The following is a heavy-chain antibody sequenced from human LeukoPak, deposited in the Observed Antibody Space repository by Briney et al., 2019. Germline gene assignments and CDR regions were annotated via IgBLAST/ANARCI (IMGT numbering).Heavy chain of an antibody. CDR1: GFTVSSNY. J-gene: IGHJ3*02. Sequence: GGSLRLSCTASGFTVSSNYISWVRQAPGKGLEWVSDIYSGGSIYYADSVKGRFSISRDNSKNTLYLQMNSLGAEDTAVYYCARDLGLYPIWGQGTMVTVSS. D-gene: IGHD2-8*01. CDR3: ARDLGLYPI. CDR2: IYSGGSI. V-gene: IGHV3-53*01.